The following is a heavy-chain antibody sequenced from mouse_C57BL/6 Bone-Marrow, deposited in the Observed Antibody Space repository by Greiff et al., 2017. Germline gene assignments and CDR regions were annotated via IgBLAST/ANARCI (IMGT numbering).Heavy chain of an antibody. CDR2: INPNNGGT. J-gene: IGHJ4*01. Sequence: SGPELVKPGASVKMSCKASGYTFTDYNMHWVKQSHGKSLEWIGYINPNNGGTSYNKKFKGKATLTVNKSSSTADTALRSPTSEDSAVYYCAGVGDYYGSSHYAMDYWGQGTSVTVSS. D-gene: IGHD1-1*01. V-gene: IGHV1-22*01. CDR3: AGVGDYYGSSHYAMDY. CDR1: GYTFTDYN.